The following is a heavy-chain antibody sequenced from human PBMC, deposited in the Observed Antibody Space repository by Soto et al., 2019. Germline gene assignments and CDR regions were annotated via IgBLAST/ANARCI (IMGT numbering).Heavy chain of an antibody. CDR3: AVYSSSWYPETNWFDP. CDR1: GGSVSSGIYY. V-gene: IGHV4-61*01. Sequence: SETRSLTWTVSGGSVSSGIYYWSGIRQPPGKGLEWIGYIYYSGSTNYNPSLKSRVTISVDTSKNQFSLKLSSVTAADTAVYYCAVYSSSWYPETNWFDPWGQGTLVTVSS. J-gene: IGHJ5*02. D-gene: IGHD6-13*01. CDR2: IYYSGST.